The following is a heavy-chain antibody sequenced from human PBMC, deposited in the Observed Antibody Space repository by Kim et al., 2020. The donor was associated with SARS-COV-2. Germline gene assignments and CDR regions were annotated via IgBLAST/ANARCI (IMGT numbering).Heavy chain of an antibody. J-gene: IGHJ4*02. V-gene: IGHV4-31*03. D-gene: IGHD3-22*01. CDR3: ARVLGYYDSSGHINDY. CDR1: GGSISSGGYY. CDR2: IYYSGST. Sequence: SETLSLTCTVSGGSISSGGYYWSWIRQHPGKGPEWIGYIYYSGSTYYNPSLKSRVTISVDTSKNQFSLKLSSVTAADTAVYYCARVLGYYDSSGHINDYWGQGTLVTVSS.